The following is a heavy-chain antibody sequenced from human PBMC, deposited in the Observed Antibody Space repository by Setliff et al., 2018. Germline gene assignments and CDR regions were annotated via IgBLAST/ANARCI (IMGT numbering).Heavy chain of an antibody. D-gene: IGHD1-1*01. CDR1: GASISSGNDF. V-gene: IGHV4-61*09. CDR3: VRSDDNFQYPDY. CDR2: IYTNGGT. Sequence: SETLSLTCSVSGASISSGNDFWNWIRQPAGKGLEWIGNIYTNGGTDYSPSLRSRVTISLGTSKNQFSLQPTSVTAADTAIYYCVRSDDNFQYPDYWGQGTLVTVPQ. J-gene: IGHJ4*01.